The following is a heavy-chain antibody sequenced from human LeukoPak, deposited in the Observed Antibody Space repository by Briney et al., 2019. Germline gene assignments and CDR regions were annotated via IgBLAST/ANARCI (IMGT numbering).Heavy chain of an antibody. Sequence: KAGGSLRLSCAAAGFTFSDYYMGWVSQAPGKGREWVAYISSSGSTIYYADSGKGRFTISRANAKTSLYLQMNSLRAEDTAVYYCARSSGFGAVYSYSSMDVWGKGTTVTASS. V-gene: IGHV3-11*04. CDR2: ISSSGSTI. CDR1: GFTFSDYY. J-gene: IGHJ6*03. CDR3: ARSSGFGAVYSYSSMDV. D-gene: IGHD3-10*01.